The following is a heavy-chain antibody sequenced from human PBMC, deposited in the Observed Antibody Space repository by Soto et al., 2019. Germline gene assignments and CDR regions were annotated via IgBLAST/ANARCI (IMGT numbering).Heavy chain of an antibody. D-gene: IGHD3-16*02. CDR3: AQVMITFGGVIVTNWFDP. Sequence: QLQLQESGPGLVKPSETLSLTCTVSGGSISSSSYYWGWIRQPPGKGLEWIGSIYYSGSTYYNPCLELRVIISVATSKNKFSLKLISVTAADTAVYYCAQVMITFGGVIVTNWFDPWGQGTLVTV. CDR1: GGSISSSSYY. J-gene: IGHJ5*02. CDR2: IYYSGST. V-gene: IGHV4-39*01.